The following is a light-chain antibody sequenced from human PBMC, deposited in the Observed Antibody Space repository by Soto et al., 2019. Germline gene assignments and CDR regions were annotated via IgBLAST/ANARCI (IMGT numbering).Light chain of an antibody. CDR1: RSIFYSSNNKNY. CDR2: WAS. V-gene: IGKV4-1*01. CDR3: QQYYSYPWT. Sequence: DIVMTQSPDSVAVSLGDRATISCKSSRSIFYSSNNKNYLAWYKQKPGQPPKLLIYWASTRQSGVPDRFSGSGSGTDFTLTISCLQSEDFATYYCQQYYSYPWTFGQGTKVDIK. J-gene: IGKJ1*01.